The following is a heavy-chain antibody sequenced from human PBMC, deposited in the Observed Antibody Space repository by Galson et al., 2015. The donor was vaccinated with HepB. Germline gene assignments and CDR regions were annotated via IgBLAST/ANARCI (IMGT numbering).Heavy chain of an antibody. J-gene: IGHJ3*02. CDR3: ARDLRRNYDILTGFTPLLVAFDI. V-gene: IGHV3-11*06. Sequence: SLRLSCAASGFTFSDYYMSWIRQAPGKGLEWVSYISSSSSYTNYADSVKGRFTISRDNAKNSLYLQMNSLRAEDTAVYYCARDLRRNYDILTGFTPLLVAFDIWGQGTMVTVSS. D-gene: IGHD3-9*01. CDR1: GFTFSDYY. CDR2: ISSSSSYT.